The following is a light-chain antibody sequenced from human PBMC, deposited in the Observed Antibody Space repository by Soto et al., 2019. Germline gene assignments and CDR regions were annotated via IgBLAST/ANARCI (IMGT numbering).Light chain of an antibody. Sequence: DIQMTQSPSSVSASVGDRVTITCRASQGISSGVAWYQQKPGKAPKLLIYDASSLETGVPSRFSGSESGTECTLSISSLQPDDFATYYCQQYNSYSGTFGQGTKVDIK. V-gene: IGKV1-5*01. CDR3: QQYNSYSGT. J-gene: IGKJ1*01. CDR2: DAS. CDR1: QGISSG.